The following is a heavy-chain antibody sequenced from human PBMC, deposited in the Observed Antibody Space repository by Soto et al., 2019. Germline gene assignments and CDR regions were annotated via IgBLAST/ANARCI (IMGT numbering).Heavy chain of an antibody. Sequence: RASVKVSCKASGGTFSSYATSWVRQAPGQGLEWMGGIIPIFGTANYAQKFQGRVTITADESTSTAYMELSSLRSEDTAVYYCARDPGGNYYGSGSYPPAAYNWFDPWGQGTLVTVSS. CDR3: ARDPGGNYYGSGSYPPAAYNWFDP. D-gene: IGHD3-10*01. CDR1: GGTFSSYA. J-gene: IGHJ5*02. CDR2: IIPIFGTA. V-gene: IGHV1-69*13.